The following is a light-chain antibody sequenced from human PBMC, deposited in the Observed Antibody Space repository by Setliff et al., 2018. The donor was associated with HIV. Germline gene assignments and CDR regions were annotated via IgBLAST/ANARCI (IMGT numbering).Light chain of an antibody. V-gene: IGLV2-23*02. J-gene: IGLJ1*01. Sequence: QSVLTQPASVSGSPGQSSTISCTGTRSDIGTYDLVSWYRQYPGKAPKLIIYEVNRRPAGVSDRLSGSKSGNTASLTISGLRAEDEATYYCCSCTSSTTYVFGTGTKVTVL. CDR3: CSCTSSTTYV. CDR1: RSDIGTYDL. CDR2: EVN.